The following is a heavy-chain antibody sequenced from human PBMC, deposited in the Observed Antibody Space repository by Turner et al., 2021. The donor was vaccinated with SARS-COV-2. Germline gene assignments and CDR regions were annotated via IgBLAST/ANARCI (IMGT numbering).Heavy chain of an antibody. CDR2: IKQDESEK. V-gene: IGHV3-7*03. J-gene: IGHJ4*02. Sequence: EVQVVESGGGLVQPGGSVRLSCAVSGLTFSSYWMSWVRQAPGKGLEWVANIKQDESEKNYVDSVKGRFTISRDNAKNSRYLQMNSLRAENTAVYYCATGGYSYHHWGQGTLVTVSS. D-gene: IGHD5-18*01. CDR1: GLTFSSYW. CDR3: ATGGYSYHH.